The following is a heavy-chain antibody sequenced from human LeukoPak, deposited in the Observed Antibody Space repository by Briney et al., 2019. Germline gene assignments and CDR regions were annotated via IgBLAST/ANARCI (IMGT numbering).Heavy chain of an antibody. CDR3: ARQSVGWFGEFQPNWFDP. CDR2: IYYSGST. D-gene: IGHD3-10*01. J-gene: IGHJ5*02. Sequence: PSETLSLTCTVSGGSISSSSYYWGWIRQPPGKGLEWIGSIYYSGSTYYNPSLKSRVTISVDTSKNQFPLKLSSVTAADTAVYYCARQSVGWFGEFQPNWFDPWGQGTLVTVSS. CDR1: GGSISSSSYY. V-gene: IGHV4-39*01.